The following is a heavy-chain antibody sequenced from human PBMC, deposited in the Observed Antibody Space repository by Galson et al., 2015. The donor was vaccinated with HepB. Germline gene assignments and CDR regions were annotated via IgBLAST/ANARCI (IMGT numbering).Heavy chain of an antibody. CDR3: ATERLPGSYYNNWFDP. CDR1: GYTFTSFG. J-gene: IGHJ5*02. CDR2: ISTYNGKT. V-gene: IGHV1-18*01. Sequence: SVKVSCKASGYTFTSFGISWMRQAPGQRLEWMGWISTYNGKTDYAERFQGRVTIIADKSTSTVYMELSSLRSEDTAVYYCATERLPGSYYNNWFDPWGQGTLVTVSS. D-gene: IGHD3-10*01.